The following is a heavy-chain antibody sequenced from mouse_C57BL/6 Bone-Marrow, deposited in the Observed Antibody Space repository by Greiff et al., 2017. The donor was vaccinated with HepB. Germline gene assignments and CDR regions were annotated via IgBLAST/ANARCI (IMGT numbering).Heavy chain of an antibody. V-gene: IGHV14-4*01. CDR1: GFNIKDDY. CDR3: LYYSNYPYAMDY. D-gene: IGHD2-5*01. Sequence: VQLQQSGAELVRPGASVKLSCTASGFNIKDDYMHWVKQRPEQGLEWIGWIDPENGDTEYASKFQGKATITADKSSTTAYLQLSSLTSEDTAVYYCLYYSNYPYAMDYWGQGTSVTVSS. J-gene: IGHJ4*01. CDR2: IDPENGDT.